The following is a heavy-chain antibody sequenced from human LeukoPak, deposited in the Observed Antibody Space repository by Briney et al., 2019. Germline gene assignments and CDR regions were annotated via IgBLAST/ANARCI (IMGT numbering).Heavy chain of an antibody. V-gene: IGHV4-59*13. CDR3: AREGVGPTDDAFDI. D-gene: IGHD1-26*01. Sequence: SETLSLTCTVSGGSISSYYWSWIRQPPGKGLEWIGYIYYSGSTNYNSSLKSRVTISVDTSKHQFSLKLSSVTAADTAVYYCAREGVGPTDDAFDIWGQGIVVTVSS. J-gene: IGHJ3*02. CDR1: GGSISSYY. CDR2: IYYSGST.